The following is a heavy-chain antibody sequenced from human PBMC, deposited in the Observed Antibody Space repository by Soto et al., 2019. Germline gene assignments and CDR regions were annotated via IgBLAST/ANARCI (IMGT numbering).Heavy chain of an antibody. J-gene: IGHJ6*02. CDR1: GGTFSSYA. CDR3: ARGGSHGSGSYYPGDYYYGMDV. V-gene: IGHV1-69*01. Sequence: QVQLVQSGAEVKKPGSSVKVSCKASGGTFSSYAISWVRQAPGQGLEWMGGIIPIFGTANYAQKFQGRVTITADESTSTAYMELSSLRSEDTAVYYSARGGSHGSGSYYPGDYYYGMDVWGQGTTVTVSS. D-gene: IGHD3-10*01. CDR2: IIPIFGTA.